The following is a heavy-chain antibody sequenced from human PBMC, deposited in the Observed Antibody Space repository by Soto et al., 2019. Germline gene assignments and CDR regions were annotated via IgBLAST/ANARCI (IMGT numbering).Heavy chain of an antibody. J-gene: IGHJ3*02. V-gene: IGHV3-23*01. CDR2: ISGSGGST. CDR1: GFTFSSYA. Sequence: PGGSLRLSCAASGFTFSSYAMSWVRQAPGKGLEWVSAISGSGGSTYYADSVKGRFTISRDNSKNTLYLQMNSLRAEDTAVYYCAKDAYYDFWSGFDAFDIWGQGTMVNVSS. D-gene: IGHD3-3*01. CDR3: AKDAYYDFWSGFDAFDI.